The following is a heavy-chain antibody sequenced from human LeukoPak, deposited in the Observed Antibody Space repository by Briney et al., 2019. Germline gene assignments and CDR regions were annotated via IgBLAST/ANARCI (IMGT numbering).Heavy chain of an antibody. CDR2: IYYSGST. D-gene: IGHD1-1*01. Sequence: SETLSLTCTVSGGSISSSSYYWGWIRQPPGKGLEWIGSIYYSGSTYYNPSLKSRVTISVDTSKNQFSLKLSSVTAADTAVYYCARHSDPWYMGECYFDYWGQGTLVTVSS. CDR3: ARHSDPWYMGECYFDY. CDR1: GGSISSSSYY. J-gene: IGHJ4*02. V-gene: IGHV4-39*01.